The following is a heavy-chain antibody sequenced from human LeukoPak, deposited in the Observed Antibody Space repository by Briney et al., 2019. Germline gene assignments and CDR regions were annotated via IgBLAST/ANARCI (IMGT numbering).Heavy chain of an antibody. CDR2: MNQDGSEK. Sequence: PGRSVGLSCGASGFILSIYWVMWVRDAPGKVREWVDKMNQDGSEKNYVDSVKGRFTIYRENAKNSLYLQMNSLRAEDTAMYYCARESTEERPGYWGQGTLVTVSS. V-gene: IGHV3-7*01. D-gene: IGHD1-1*01. CDR3: ARESTEERPGY. J-gene: IGHJ1*01. CDR1: GFILSIYW.